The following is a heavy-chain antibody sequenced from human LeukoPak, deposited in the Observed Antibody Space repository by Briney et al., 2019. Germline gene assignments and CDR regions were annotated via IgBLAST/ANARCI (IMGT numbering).Heavy chain of an antibody. CDR2: ITGNHGAT. J-gene: IGHJ5*02. V-gene: IGHV3-23*01. D-gene: IGHD4-17*01. Sequence: GGSLRLSCAASGFTFTNFAMTWVRQAPGKGLEWVSSITGNHGATYNINSVRGRFTIPRDNSQNTLYLQMNSLRAEDTAVYYCTKDPNGDYVGAFDPWGQGTVVTVSS. CDR3: TKDPNGDYVGAFDP. CDR1: GFTFTNFA.